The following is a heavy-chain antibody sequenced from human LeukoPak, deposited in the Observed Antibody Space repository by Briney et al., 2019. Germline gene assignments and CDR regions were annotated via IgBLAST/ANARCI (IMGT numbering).Heavy chain of an antibody. V-gene: IGHV3-23*01. Sequence: SGGSLRLSCAASGFTFSSYAMHWVRQAPGKGLEWLSGVSPPGGGTYYADSVKGRFTISRDDSKNTLSLQMNSLRVEDTAVYYCARDLAWGAFDYWGQGTLVTVSS. CDR3: ARDLAWGAFDY. J-gene: IGHJ4*02. CDR1: GFTFSSYA. CDR2: VSPPGGGT. D-gene: IGHD7-27*01.